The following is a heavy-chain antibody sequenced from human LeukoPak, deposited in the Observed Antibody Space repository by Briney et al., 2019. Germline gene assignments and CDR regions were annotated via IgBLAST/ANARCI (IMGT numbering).Heavy chain of an antibody. Sequence: GASVKVSCKASGYTFTSDDINWVRQATGQGLEWMGWMNPNSGNTGYAQKFQGRVTMTRNTSISTAYMELSSLRSEDTAVYYCARGLEGDIGSYLYMIKGLSSTLFHGMDVWGQGTTVTVSS. CDR3: ARGLEGDIGSYLYMIKGLSSTLFHGMDV. V-gene: IGHV1-8*01. CDR1: GYTFTSDD. J-gene: IGHJ6*02. CDR2: MNPNSGNT. D-gene: IGHD1-26*01.